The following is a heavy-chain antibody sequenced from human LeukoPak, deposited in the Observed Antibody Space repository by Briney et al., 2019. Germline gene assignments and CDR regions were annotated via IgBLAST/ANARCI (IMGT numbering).Heavy chain of an antibody. CDR3: ARRRYTARTIDY. D-gene: IGHD5-18*01. CDR1: GGSISSSSYY. V-gene: IGHV4-39*07. J-gene: IGHJ4*02. Sequence: PSETLSLTCTVSGGSISSSSYYWGWIRQPPGKGLEWIGSIYYSGSTYYNPSLKSRVTISVDTSKNQFSLKLSSVTAADTAVYYCARRRYTARTIDYWGQGTLVTVSS. CDR2: IYYSGST.